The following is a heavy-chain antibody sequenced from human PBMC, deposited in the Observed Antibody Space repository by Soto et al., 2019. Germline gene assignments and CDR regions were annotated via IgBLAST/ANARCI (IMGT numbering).Heavy chain of an antibody. Sequence: PGGSLRLSCAASGFTFSSYSMNWVRQAPGKGLEWVSSISSSSYIYYADSVKGRFTISRDNAKNSLYLQMKSLRAEDTAVYYCAREDYYDSSGTSCYWGQGTLVTVSS. CDR3: AREDYYDSSGTSCY. CDR1: GFTFSSYS. J-gene: IGHJ4*02. CDR2: ISSSSYI. D-gene: IGHD3-22*01. V-gene: IGHV3-21*01.